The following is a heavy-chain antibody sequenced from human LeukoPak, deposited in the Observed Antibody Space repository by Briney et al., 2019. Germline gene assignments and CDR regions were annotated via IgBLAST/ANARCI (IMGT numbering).Heavy chain of an antibody. J-gene: IGHJ4*02. D-gene: IGHD1-26*01. V-gene: IGHV4-61*08. CDR1: GGSIRGGGYY. CDR2: IYYSGST. CDR3: ARQGVGATMYYFDY. Sequence: SETLSLTCSFSGGSIRGGGYYWGWVRQPPGKGLEWIGYIYYSGSTNYNPSLKSRVTISVDTSKNQFSLKLSSVTAADTAVYYCARQGVGATMYYFDYWGQGTLVTVSS.